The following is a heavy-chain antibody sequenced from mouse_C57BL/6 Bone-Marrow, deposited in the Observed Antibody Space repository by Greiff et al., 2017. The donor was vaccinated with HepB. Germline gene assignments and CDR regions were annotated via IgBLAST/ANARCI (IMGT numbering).Heavy chain of an antibody. CDR3: ARHRDSNSHFDY. Sequence: EVNVVDSGGGLVKPGGSLKLSCAASGFTFSSYTMSWVRQTPEKRLEWVATISGGGGNTYYPDSVKGRFTISRDNAKNTLYLQMSSLRSEDTALYYCARHRDSNSHFDYWGQGTTLTVSS. J-gene: IGHJ2*01. D-gene: IGHD2-5*01. V-gene: IGHV5-9*01. CDR2: ISGGGGNT. CDR1: GFTFSSYT.